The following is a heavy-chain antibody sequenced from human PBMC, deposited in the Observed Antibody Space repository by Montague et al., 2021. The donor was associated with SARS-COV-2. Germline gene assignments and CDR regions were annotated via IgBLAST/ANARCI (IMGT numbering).Heavy chain of an antibody. V-gene: IGHV4-39*07. CDR2: KSYSGTT. J-gene: IGHJ4*02. CDR3: ARRINSGSYFDS. CDR1: GGSISSDYY. Sequence: SETLSLTCTVAGGSISSDYYWAWIRQPPGKGLEWIGSKSYSGTTYHNPSLKSRAAISVSTSQNEFSLELNSVTAADTAVYYCARRINSGSYFDSWGQGTLVTVSS. D-gene: IGHD1-26*01.